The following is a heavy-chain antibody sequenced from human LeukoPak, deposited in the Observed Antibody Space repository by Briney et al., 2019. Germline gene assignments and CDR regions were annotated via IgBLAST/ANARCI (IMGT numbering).Heavy chain of an antibody. J-gene: IGHJ4*02. CDR3: ARIISGSYSQLDY. CDR1: GGSISSYY. D-gene: IGHD1-26*01. V-gene: IGHV4-59*01. Sequence: SETLSLTCTVSGGSISSYYWNWIRQPPGKGLEWIGYIYYSGSTNYNPSLKGRVTISVDTSKNQFSLKLSSVTAADTAVYYCARIISGSYSQLDYWGQGTLVTVSS. CDR2: IYYSGST.